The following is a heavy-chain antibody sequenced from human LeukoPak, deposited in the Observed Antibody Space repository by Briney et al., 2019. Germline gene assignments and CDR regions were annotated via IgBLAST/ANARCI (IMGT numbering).Heavy chain of an antibody. D-gene: IGHD3-22*01. CDR2: LKQDGSEK. J-gene: IGHJ4*02. CDR3: ARDEHQYFHASSGRFDY. CDR1: GFILSDYW. V-gene: IGHV3-7*04. Sequence: SGGSLRLSCAASGFILSDYWMGWVRQAPGRGLEWVANLKQDGSEKYYVDSVKGRLTISRDNAKNSVYLQMNSLRAEDTAVYYCARDEHQYFHASSGRFDYWGQGTLVTVSA.